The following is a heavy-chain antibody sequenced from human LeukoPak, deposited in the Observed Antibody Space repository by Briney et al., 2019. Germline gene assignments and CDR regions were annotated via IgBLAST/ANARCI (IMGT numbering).Heavy chain of an antibody. Sequence: SETLSLTCAVYGGSFSGYYWSWIRQPPGKGLEWIGEINHSGSTNYNPSLKSRVTISVDTSKNQFSLKLSSVTAEDTAVYYCAREQYGSDDALDIWGQGTLVTVSS. CDR2: INHSGST. J-gene: IGHJ3*02. CDR3: AREQYGSDDALDI. V-gene: IGHV4-34*01. CDR1: GGSFSGYY. D-gene: IGHD3-10*01.